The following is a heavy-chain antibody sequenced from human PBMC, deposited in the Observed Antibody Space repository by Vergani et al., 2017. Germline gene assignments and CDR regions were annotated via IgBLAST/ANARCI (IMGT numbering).Heavy chain of an antibody. CDR1: GGTFSSYT. J-gene: IGHJ4*02. V-gene: IGHV1-69*02. Sequence: QVQLVQSGAEVKKPGSSVKVSCKASGGTFSSYTISWVRQAPGQGLEWMGRIIPILGIANYAQKFQGRVTITADKSTSTAYMELSSLRSEDTAVYYCAKEGGGYCSGGTCYPEYWGQGTLVIVSS. CDR2: IIPILGIA. D-gene: IGHD2-15*01. CDR3: AKEGGGYCSGGTCYPEY.